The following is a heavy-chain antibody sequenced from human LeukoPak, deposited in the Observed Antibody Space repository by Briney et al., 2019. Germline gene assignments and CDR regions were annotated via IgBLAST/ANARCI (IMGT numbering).Heavy chain of an antibody. D-gene: IGHD3-22*01. CDR3: ARAGDSSGFDPDFDY. V-gene: IGHV4-34*01. CDR2: INHSGST. Sequence: SETLSLTCAVYGGSFSGYYWSWIRQPPGKGLEWIGEINHSGSTNYNPSLKSRVTISVDTSKNQFSLKLSSVTAADTAVYYCARAGDSSGFDPDFDYWGQGTLVTVSS. CDR1: GGSFSGYY. J-gene: IGHJ4*02.